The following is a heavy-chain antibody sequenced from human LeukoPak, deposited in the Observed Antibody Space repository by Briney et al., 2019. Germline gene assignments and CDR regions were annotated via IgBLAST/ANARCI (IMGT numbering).Heavy chain of an antibody. CDR2: ISYDGSNK. Sequence: GGSLRLSCAASGFTFSSYAMHWVRQAPGKGLEWVAVISYDGSNKYYADSVKGRFTISRDNSKNTLYLQMNSLRAEDTAVYYCARGSYGSNWYQDFWGQGTLVTVSS. CDR3: ARGSYGSNWYQDF. CDR1: GFTFSSYA. D-gene: IGHD6-13*01. V-gene: IGHV3-30-3*01. J-gene: IGHJ4*02.